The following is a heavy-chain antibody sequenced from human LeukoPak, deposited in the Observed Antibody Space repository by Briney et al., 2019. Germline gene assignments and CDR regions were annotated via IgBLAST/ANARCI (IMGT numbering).Heavy chain of an antibody. D-gene: IGHD5-18*01. CDR3: ARDAGGGYSYGTVYGMDV. Sequence: GGSLGLSCAASGFTVSSNYMSWVRQAPGKGLEWVSVIYSSGSTYYADSVKGRFTISRDNSKNTLYLQMNSLRAEDAAVYYCARDAGGGYSYGTVYGMDVWGQGTTVTVSS. V-gene: IGHV3-66*01. CDR1: GFTVSSNY. J-gene: IGHJ6*02. CDR2: IYSSGST.